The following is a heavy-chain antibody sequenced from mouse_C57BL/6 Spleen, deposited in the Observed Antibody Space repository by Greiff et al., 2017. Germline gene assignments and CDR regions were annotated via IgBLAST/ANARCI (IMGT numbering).Heavy chain of an antibody. CDR1: GFTFSDYG. CDR2: LSSGSSTI. D-gene: IGHD2-4*01. V-gene: IGHV5-17*01. J-gene: IGHJ2*01. CDR3: ARKGNLYYDYFDD. Sequence: EVMLMESGGGLVQPGGSLKLSCAASGFTFSDYGLHWVRQAPEKGLEWVAYLSSGSSTIYYADTVKGRFTISRDNAKNTLFLQMTSLRSEDTAMYYSARKGNLYYDYFDDWGQGTTLTVSS.